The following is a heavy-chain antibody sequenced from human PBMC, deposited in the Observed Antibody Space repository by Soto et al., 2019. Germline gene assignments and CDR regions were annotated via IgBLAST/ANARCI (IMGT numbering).Heavy chain of an antibody. CDR1: GFSFTSFV. CDR2: IDGSGATT. V-gene: IGHV3-23*01. Sequence: VHLLESGGGLAQPGGSLRLSCAASGFSFTSFVMSWVRQAPGKGLEWVSSIDGSGATTYYADSVKGRFTVSKDNSRTTLYLQMSSLRAEDTATYYCAEGGDFDYWGWGALVTGSS. J-gene: IGHJ4*02. D-gene: IGHD2-15*01. CDR3: AEGGDFDY.